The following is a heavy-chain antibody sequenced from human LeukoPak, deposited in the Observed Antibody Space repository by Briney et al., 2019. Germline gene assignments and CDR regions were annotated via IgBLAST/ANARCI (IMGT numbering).Heavy chain of an antibody. CDR2: IKQDGSDK. V-gene: IGHV3-7*01. CDR3: ARGGGWPFEN. J-gene: IGHJ4*02. Sequence: GGSLRLSCAASGFTFRSYWMSWVRQAPGKGLEGVANIKQDGSDKYYVDSVKGRFTISRDNAKNSLYLQMNSLRVEDTAVYYCARGGGWPFENWGQGTLVTVSS. CDR1: GFTFRSYW. D-gene: IGHD6-19*01.